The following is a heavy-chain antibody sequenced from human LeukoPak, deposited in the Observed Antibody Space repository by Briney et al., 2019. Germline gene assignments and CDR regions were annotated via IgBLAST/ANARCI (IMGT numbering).Heavy chain of an antibody. V-gene: IGHV1-8*01. J-gene: IGHJ6*02. CDR3: ARGGYSYGYYYYYGMDV. CDR2: MNPNSGNT. D-gene: IGHD5-18*01. Sequence: ASVKVSCKASGYTFTSYDINWMRQATGQGLEWMGWMNPNSGNTGYAQKFQGRVTMTRNASISTAYMELSSLRSEDTAVYYCARGGYSYGYYYYYGMDVWGQGTTVTVSS. CDR1: GYTFTSYD.